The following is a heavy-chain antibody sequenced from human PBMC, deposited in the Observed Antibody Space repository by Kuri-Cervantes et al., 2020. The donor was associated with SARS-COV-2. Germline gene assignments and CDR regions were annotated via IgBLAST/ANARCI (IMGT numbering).Heavy chain of an antibody. D-gene: IGHD2-21*01. CDR1: GYKFTNYW. Sequence: GESLKISCEGSGYKFTNYWIGWVRQMPGKGLGWMGVIYPDDSDTRYSPSFQGQVTISADRSIRTAYLQWNSLKASDTAIYYCARHIDDCGGDCQPNDGFDIWGQGTMVTVSS. CDR3: ARHIDDCGGDCQPNDGFDI. CDR2: IYPDDSDT. V-gene: IGHV5-51*01. J-gene: IGHJ3*02.